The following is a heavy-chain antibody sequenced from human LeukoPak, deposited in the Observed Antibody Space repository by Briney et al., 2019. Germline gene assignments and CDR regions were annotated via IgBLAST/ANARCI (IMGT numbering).Heavy chain of an antibody. CDR2: IYHSGST. CDR3: ARLLFGVVDY. D-gene: IGHD3-3*01. J-gene: IGHJ4*02. V-gene: IGHV4-38-2*01. CDR1: GYAISSGYY. Sequence: PSETLSLTCAASGYAISSGYYWGWIRQPPGKGLEWIGSIYHSGSTYYNPSLKSRVTISVDTSKNQFSLKLSSVTAADTAVYYCARLLFGVVDYWGQGTLVTVPS.